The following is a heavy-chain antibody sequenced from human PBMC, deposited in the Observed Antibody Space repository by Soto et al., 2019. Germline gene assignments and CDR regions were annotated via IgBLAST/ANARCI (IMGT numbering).Heavy chain of an antibody. CDR2: ISYDGSNK. V-gene: IGHV3-30*18. J-gene: IGHJ6*02. CDR1: GFTFSSYG. Sequence: GGSLRLSCAASGFTFSSYGMHWVRQAPGKGLEWVALISYDGSNKYYADSVKGRFTISRDNSKNTLSLQVSSLRPEDTAVYYCAKDRDSSVWFAGYYYGVDVWGQGTTVTVSS. D-gene: IGHD6-19*01. CDR3: AKDRDSSVWFAGYYYGVDV.